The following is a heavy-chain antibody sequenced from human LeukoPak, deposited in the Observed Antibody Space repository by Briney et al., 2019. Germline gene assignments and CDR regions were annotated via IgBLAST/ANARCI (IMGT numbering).Heavy chain of an antibody. Sequence: GGSLRLSCAASGFTFSSYNMNWVRQAPGKGLEWVSSISSSSSYIYYADSVEGRFTISRDNAKNSLYLQMNSLRAEDTAVYYCARALEYYYDSSGYYPEMGYWGQGTLVTVSS. V-gene: IGHV3-21*01. CDR1: GFTFSSYN. J-gene: IGHJ4*02. CDR3: ARALEYYYDSSGYYPEMGY. D-gene: IGHD3-22*01. CDR2: ISSSSSYI.